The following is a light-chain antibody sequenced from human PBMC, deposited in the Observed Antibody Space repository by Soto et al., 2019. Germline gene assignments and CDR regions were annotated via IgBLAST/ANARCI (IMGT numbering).Light chain of an antibody. CDR3: CSDASISTPL. V-gene: IGLV2-11*01. CDR2: DVS. J-gene: IGLJ2*01. Sequence: QSALTQPRSVSGSPGQSVTISCTGTSSDVGTYNYVSWFQQYPGKAPKLMISDVSKRPSGVPDRFSGSKSGNTASLTISGLQDEEEADYCCCSDASISTPLFGGGTKLTVL. CDR1: SSDVGTYNY.